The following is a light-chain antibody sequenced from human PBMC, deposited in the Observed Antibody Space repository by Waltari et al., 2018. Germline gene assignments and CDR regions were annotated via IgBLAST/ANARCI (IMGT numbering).Light chain of an antibody. CDR1: QSVSSY. V-gene: IGKV3-11*01. CDR3: QQRSTWPRT. Sequence: EIVLTQSPATLSLSPGARATLSCRASQSVSSYLAWFQQKPGQAPRILIYDASNRATGIPARFSGSGSATDFTLTISSLEPEDFAVYYCQQRSTWPRTFGQGTKVEIK. CDR2: DAS. J-gene: IGKJ1*01.